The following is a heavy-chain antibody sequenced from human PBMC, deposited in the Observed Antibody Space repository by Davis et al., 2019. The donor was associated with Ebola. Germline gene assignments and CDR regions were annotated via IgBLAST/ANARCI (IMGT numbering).Heavy chain of an antibody. CDR2: IFHSGSP. J-gene: IGHJ5*01. CDR1: GGSVSSGTYY. V-gene: IGHV4-61*01. CDR3: TRRRYGAGSFWDWFDP. Sequence: MPSETLSLTCSVSGGSVSSGTYYWSWFRQPPGKGLEWIGYIFHSGSPNYNPSLKSRVTMAVDKSQNQFSLNLTSVTAADTAVYYCTRRRYGAGSFWDWFDPWGQGTLVTVSS. D-gene: IGHD3-10*01.